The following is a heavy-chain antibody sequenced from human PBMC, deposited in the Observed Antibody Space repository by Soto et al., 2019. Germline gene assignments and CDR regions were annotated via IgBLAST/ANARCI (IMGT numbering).Heavy chain of an antibody. V-gene: IGHV3-21*06. CDR1: VFTFTRYS. CDR3: ARESEDLTSNFDY. J-gene: IGHJ4*02. Sequence: GWSLRLSCASSVFTFTRYSMNWVRQAPGKGLEWVSSISSTTNYIYYGDSMKGRFTISRDNAKNSLYLEMNSLRAEDTAVYYCARESEDLTSNFDYWGQGTLVTVSS. CDR2: ISSTTNYI.